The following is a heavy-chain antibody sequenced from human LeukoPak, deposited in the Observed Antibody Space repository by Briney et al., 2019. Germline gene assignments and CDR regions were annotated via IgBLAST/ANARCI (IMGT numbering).Heavy chain of an antibody. D-gene: IGHD3-16*01. CDR1: GFTFSSYA. Sequence: GGSLRLSCAASGFTFSSYAMHWVRQAPGKGLEWVAVISYDGSNKYYADSVKGRFTISRDNSKNTLYLQMNSLRAEDTAVYYCARRFDWGQGTLVTVSS. CDR3: ARRFD. J-gene: IGHJ4*02. V-gene: IGHV3-30*04. CDR2: ISYDGSNK.